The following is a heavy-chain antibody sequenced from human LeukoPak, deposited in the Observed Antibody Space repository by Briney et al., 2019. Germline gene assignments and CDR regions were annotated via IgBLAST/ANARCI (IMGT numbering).Heavy chain of an antibody. J-gene: IGHJ4*02. CDR3: AREGGLERLEY. CDR2: TYYRSTWYT. Sequence: SQTLSLTCAISGDSVSSKIAAWHWIRQSPSRGLEWLGRTYYRSTWYTNYAVSVKGRITINPDTSQNQVSLQSNSVTREDTAVYYCAREGGLERLEYWGQGTLVTVSS. V-gene: IGHV6-1*01. D-gene: IGHD1-1*01. CDR1: GDSVSSKIAA.